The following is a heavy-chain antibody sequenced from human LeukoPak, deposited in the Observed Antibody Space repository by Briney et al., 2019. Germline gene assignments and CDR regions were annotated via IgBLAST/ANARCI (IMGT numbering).Heavy chain of an antibody. CDR1: GFTFSSYG. CDR2: ISGSGGST. CDR3: ARNDFGSGWLGDY. Sequence: GGSLRLSCAASGFTFSSYGMSWVRQAPGKGLEWVSAISGSGGSTYYAESVKGRFITSRDTSKNTLFLQMNSLRAEDTALYYCARNDFGSGWLGDYWGQGTLVTVFS. D-gene: IGHD6-19*01. V-gene: IGHV3-23*01. J-gene: IGHJ4*02.